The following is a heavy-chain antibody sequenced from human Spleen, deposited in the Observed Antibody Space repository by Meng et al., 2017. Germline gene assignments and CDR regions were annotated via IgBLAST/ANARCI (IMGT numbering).Heavy chain of an antibody. CDR3: ARDSAVLRVLEWLFEYYYYGMDV. J-gene: IGHJ6*02. Sequence: ASVKVSCKTSGYTFTSYAMNWVRQAPGQGLEWMGWINTNTGNPTYAQGFTGRFVFSLDTSVSTAYLQISSLKAEDTAVYYCARDSAVLRVLEWLFEYYYYGMDVWGQGTTVTVSS. CDR1: GYTFTSYA. D-gene: IGHD3-3*01. V-gene: IGHV7-4-1*02. CDR2: INTNTGNP.